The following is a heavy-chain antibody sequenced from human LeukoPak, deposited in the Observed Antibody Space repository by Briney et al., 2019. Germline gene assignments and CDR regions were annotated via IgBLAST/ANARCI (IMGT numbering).Heavy chain of an antibody. J-gene: IGHJ6*03. CDR1: GGTFSSYA. Sequence: GASVKVSCKASGGTFSSYAISWVRQAPGQGLEWMGGIIPIFGTANYAQKFQGRATITADKSTSTAYMELSSLRSEDTAVYYCAKDPYYYYMDVWGKGTTVTISS. V-gene: IGHV1-69*06. CDR2: IIPIFGTA. CDR3: AKDPYYYYMDV.